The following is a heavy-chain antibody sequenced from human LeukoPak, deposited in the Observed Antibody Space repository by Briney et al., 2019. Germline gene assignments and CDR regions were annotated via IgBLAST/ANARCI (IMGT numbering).Heavy chain of an antibody. Sequence: SETLSLTCAVSGGSISSGGYSWSWIRQPPGKGLDWIGYIYHSGSTYYNPSLKSRVTISVDRSKNQFSLKLSSVTAADTAVYYRAAGYYDSSGYYYDYWGQGTLVTVSS. CDR2: IYHSGST. CDR1: GGSISSGGYS. J-gene: IGHJ4*02. V-gene: IGHV4-30-2*01. D-gene: IGHD3-22*01. CDR3: AAGYYDSSGYYYDY.